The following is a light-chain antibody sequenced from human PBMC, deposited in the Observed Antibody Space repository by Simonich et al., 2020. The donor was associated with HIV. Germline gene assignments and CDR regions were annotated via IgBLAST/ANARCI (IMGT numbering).Light chain of an antibody. CDR3: QHYYSTPPT. V-gene: IGKV4-1*01. CDR2: WAS. CDR1: QSVLYSSNNTNY. J-gene: IGKJ1*01. Sequence: DIVMTQSPDSLAVSLGERATINCKSSQSVLYSSNNTNYLAWYQQKPGQPPKLLIYWASTRESGVPDRFSGSGSGTDFTLTISSLQAEDVAVYYCQHYYSTPPTFGQGTKVEIK.